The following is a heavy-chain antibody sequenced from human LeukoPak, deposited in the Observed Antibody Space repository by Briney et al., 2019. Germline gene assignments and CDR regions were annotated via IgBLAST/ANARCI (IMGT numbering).Heavy chain of an antibody. J-gene: IGHJ5*02. CDR1: GGSINSDLYY. Sequence: PSETLSLTCTISGGSINSDLYYWAWIRQPAGKRLEWIGRIYTNGWTDYNPSLKSRVTISVDTSKNQFSLKLSFVTAADTAFYYCARGSGWNSFDPWGQGTLVTDPS. V-gene: IGHV4-61*02. CDR2: IYTNGWT. CDR3: ARGSGWNSFDP. D-gene: IGHD6-19*01.